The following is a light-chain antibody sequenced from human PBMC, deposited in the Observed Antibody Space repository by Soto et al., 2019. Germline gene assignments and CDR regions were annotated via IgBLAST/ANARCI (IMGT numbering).Light chain of an antibody. V-gene: IGKV3-15*01. Sequence: EIVMTQSPAILSVSPGERGTLSCRASQDIGTKLAWYQQKPGQAPSLLMYDVSTRASAAPARFSGSGSGSEFTLTISSLQSEDIATYYCQQYDSVPHTFGQGTKVDIK. CDR1: QDIGTK. CDR3: QQYDSVPHT. J-gene: IGKJ2*01. CDR2: DVS.